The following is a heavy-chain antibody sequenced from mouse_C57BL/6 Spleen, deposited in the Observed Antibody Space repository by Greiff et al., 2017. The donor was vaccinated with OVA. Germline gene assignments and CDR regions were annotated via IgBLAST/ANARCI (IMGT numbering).Heavy chain of an antibody. CDR3: TRRDYDSYAMDY. J-gene: IGHJ4*01. V-gene: IGHV1-15*01. D-gene: IGHD2-4*01. Sequence: QVQLQQSGAELVRPGASVTLSCKASGYTFTDYEMHWVKQTPVHGLEWIGAIDPETGGTAYNQKFKGKAILTADKSSSTAYMELRSLTSEDSAVYYCTRRDYDSYAMDYWGQGTSVTVSS. CDR2: IDPETGGT. CDR1: GYTFTDYE.